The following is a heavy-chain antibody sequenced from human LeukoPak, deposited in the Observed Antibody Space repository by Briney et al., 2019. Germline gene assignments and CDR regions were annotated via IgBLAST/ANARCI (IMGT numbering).Heavy chain of an antibody. Sequence: SETLSLTCTVSGGSISSYYWSWIRQPPGKGLEWIGYIYYSGSTNYNPSLKSRVTISVDTSKNQFSLKLSSVTAADTAVYYCAGGDGYSGYPWYFDYWGQGTLVTVSS. J-gene: IGHJ4*02. CDR3: AGGDGYSGYPWYFDY. CDR1: GGSISSYY. CDR2: IYYSGST. V-gene: IGHV4-59*01. D-gene: IGHD5-12*01.